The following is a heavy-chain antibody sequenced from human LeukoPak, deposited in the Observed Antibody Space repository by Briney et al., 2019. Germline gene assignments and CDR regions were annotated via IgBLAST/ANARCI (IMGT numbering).Heavy chain of an antibody. D-gene: IGHD6-13*01. CDR2: ISYDGSNK. Sequence: PGGSLRLSCAASGFTFSSYAMHWVRQAPGKGLEWVAVISYDGSNKYYADSVKGRFTISRDNSKNTLYLQMNSLRAEDTAVYYCASTIAAAGGIDYWGQGTLVTVSS. J-gene: IGHJ4*02. V-gene: IGHV3-30*04. CDR1: GFTFSSYA. CDR3: ASTIAAAGGIDY.